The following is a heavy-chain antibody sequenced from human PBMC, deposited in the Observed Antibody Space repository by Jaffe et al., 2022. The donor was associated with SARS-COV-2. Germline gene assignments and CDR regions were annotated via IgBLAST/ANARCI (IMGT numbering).Heavy chain of an antibody. J-gene: IGHJ3*02. D-gene: IGHD3-22*01. CDR3: VRLGNYYDSSGSDRLDI. CDR1: GYSFTSYW. CDR2: IYPGDSDT. V-gene: IGHV5-51*01. Sequence: EVQLVQSGAEVKKPGESLKISCKGSGYSFTSYWIGWVRQMPGKGLEWMGIIYPGDSDTRYSPSFEGQVTILADISITTAYLQWSSLKASDTAMFYCVRLGNYYDSSGSDRLDIWGQGTMVTVSS.